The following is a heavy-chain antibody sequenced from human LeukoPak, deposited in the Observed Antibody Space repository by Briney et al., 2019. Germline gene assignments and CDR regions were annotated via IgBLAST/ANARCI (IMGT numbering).Heavy chain of an antibody. Sequence: SETLSLTCTVSGGSVSSTTYFWSWIRQPPGKGLEWIASINYSGSTYYNPSLKSRVTISVDTSENQFSLKLSSVTAADTAVYYCARGQGEAAAGRTFFDYWGQGTLVTVSS. V-gene: IGHV4-39*01. J-gene: IGHJ4*02. D-gene: IGHD6-13*01. CDR3: ARGQGEAAAGRTFFDY. CDR2: INYSGST. CDR1: GGSVSSTTYF.